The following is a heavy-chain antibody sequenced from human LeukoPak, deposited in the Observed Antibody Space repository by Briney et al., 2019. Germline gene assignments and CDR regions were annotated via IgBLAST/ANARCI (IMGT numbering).Heavy chain of an antibody. CDR1: GGTFSSYA. CDR2: IIPIFGTA. J-gene: IGHJ3*02. Sequence: ASVKVSCKASGGTFSSYAISWVRQAPGQGLEWMGGIIPIFGTANYAQKFQGRVTITADESTSTAYMELSSLRSDDTAVYYCARDWMAVAGIADAFDIWGQGTMVTVSS. D-gene: IGHD6-19*01. V-gene: IGHV1-69*13. CDR3: ARDWMAVAGIADAFDI.